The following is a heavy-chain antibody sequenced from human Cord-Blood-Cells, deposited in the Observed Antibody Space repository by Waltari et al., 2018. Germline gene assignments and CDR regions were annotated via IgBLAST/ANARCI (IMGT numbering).Heavy chain of an antibody. CDR1: GGSFSGYS. Sequence: QVQLQQWGAGLLKPSETLSLTCAVYGGSFSGYSWSWIRQPPGKGLEWIGEINHSGSTNYNPSLKSRVTISVDTSKNQFSLKLSSVTAADTAVYYCARGGRGAYWGQGTLVTVSS. V-gene: IGHV4-34*01. CDR3: ARGGRGAY. D-gene: IGHD1-26*01. CDR2: INHSGST. J-gene: IGHJ4*02.